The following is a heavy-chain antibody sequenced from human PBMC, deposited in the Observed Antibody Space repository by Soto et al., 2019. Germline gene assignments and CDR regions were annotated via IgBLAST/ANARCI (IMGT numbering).Heavy chain of an antibody. D-gene: IGHD3-16*01. J-gene: IGHJ6*01. Sequence: QEQLVESGGGVVQPRRSLRLSCAASGFTFNAYAMYWVRRAPGRGLEWVALISMDGNDKYFADSVKGRFTISRDNSKHTLYLQMNRLRPEDTAMYYCAKGGLYYGMDVW. CDR1: GFTFNAYA. CDR3: AKGGLYYGMDV. CDR2: ISMDGNDK. V-gene: IGHV3-30-3*01.